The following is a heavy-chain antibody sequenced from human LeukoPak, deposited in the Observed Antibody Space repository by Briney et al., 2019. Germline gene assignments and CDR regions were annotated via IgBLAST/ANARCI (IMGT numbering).Heavy chain of an antibody. D-gene: IGHD3-10*01. CDR2: IYYSGST. Sequence: SETLSLTCTVSGGSISSSSYYWGWIRQPPGKGLEWIGSIYYSGSTYYNPSLKSRVTISVDTSKNQFSLKLSSVTAADTAVYYCAGPVRYYYGSGSYPLWGQGTLVTVSS. CDR1: GGSISSSSYY. V-gene: IGHV4-39*01. CDR3: AGPVRYYYGSGSYPL. J-gene: IGHJ4*02.